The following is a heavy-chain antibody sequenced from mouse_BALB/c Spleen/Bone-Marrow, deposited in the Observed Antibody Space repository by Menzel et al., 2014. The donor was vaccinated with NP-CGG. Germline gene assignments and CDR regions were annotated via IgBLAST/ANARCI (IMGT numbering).Heavy chain of an antibody. D-gene: IGHD4-1*01. CDR1: GYTFTSYT. J-gene: IGHJ3*01. CDR3: AREARTGAWFAY. V-gene: IGHV1-4*01. CDR2: INPSSGYT. Sequence: VQLVESGAELARPGASVKMSCKASGYTFTSYTIQWVKQRPGQGLEWIGYINPSSGYTDYNQKFKDKTTLTADKSSNTAYMQLTSLPSEDSAVYSCAREARTGAWFAYWGQGTLVTVSA.